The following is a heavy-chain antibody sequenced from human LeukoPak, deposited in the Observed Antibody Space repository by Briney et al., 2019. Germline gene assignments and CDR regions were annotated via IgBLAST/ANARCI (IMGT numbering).Heavy chain of an antibody. CDR3: AKGQKWELPLDF. J-gene: IGHJ4*02. V-gene: IGHV3-23*01. CDR2: ISDSGRST. CDR1: GFTFSTYA. Sequence: PGGSLRLSCAAYGFTFSTYAMTWVRQAPGKGLEWVSAISDSGRSTYYADSVKGRFTISRDISKSTLYLQMNSLRAEDTALYYCAKGQKWELPLDFWGQGTLVTVSS. D-gene: IGHD1-26*01.